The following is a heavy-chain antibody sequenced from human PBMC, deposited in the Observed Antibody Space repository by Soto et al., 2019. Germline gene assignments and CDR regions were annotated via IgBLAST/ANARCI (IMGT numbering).Heavy chain of an antibody. CDR2: IYYSGST. D-gene: IGHD2-8*01. CDR3: AREGYCTTGVSFPYNWFDP. V-gene: IGHV4-59*01. Sequence: PTGTLALTCTVSGGSISSYYWSGIAQPPRTGLEWIGYIYYSGSTNYNPSLKSRVTISVDTSKNQFSLKLSSVTAADTAVYYCAREGYCTTGVSFPYNWFDPWGEGAVVGVSS. J-gene: IGHJ5*02. CDR1: GGSISSYY.